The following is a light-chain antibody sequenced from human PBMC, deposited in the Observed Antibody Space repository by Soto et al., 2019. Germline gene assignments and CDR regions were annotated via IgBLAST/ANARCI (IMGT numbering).Light chain of an antibody. CDR2: GAS. CDR1: QSVSSN. CDR3: QQYNNWPKT. J-gene: IGKJ1*01. Sequence: EIVLTQSPPSLSSFPSDRATFSCRASQSVSSNLAWYQQKPGQAPRLLIYGASTRATGIPARFSGSGSGTEFTLTISSLQSEDFAVYYCQQYNNWPKTFGQGTEVDIK. V-gene: IGKV3-15*01.